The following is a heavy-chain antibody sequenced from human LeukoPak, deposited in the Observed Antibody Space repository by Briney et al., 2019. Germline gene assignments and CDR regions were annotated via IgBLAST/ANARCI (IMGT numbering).Heavy chain of an antibody. D-gene: IGHD6-13*01. CDR1: SGSISSYY. CDR3: ARAAAPGITGWFDP. Sequence: NASETLSLTCTVSSGSISSYYWSWIRQPPGKGLEWIGYIYYSGSTKYNPSLKSRVTISVDTSKNQFSLNLRSVTAADMAIYCCARAAAPGITGWFDPWGQGTLVTVSS. CDR2: IYYSGST. J-gene: IGHJ5*02. V-gene: IGHV4-59*01.